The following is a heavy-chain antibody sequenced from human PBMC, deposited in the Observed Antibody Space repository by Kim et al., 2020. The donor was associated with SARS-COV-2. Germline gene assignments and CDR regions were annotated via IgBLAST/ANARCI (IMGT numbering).Heavy chain of an antibody. CDR2: INPNGGSI. V-gene: IGHV1-46*01. J-gene: IGHJ4*03. D-gene: IGHD3-16*01. CDR3: ARDPSVNYWGSGSYFDF. Sequence: ASVKVSCKASGYTFTTYYIHWVRQAPGQGLEWMGIINPNGGSISYAQKLQGRVSMTRDTSTSAVYMELSSLRSEDTAVYFCARDPSVNYWGSGSYFDFWG. CDR1: GYTFTTYY.